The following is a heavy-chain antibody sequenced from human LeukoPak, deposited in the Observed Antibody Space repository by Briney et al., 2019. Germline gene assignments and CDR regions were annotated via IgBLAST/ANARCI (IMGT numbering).Heavy chain of an antibody. CDR3: ARGGDGNVDWYFDL. CDR2: VYYSGST. J-gene: IGHJ2*01. V-gene: IGHV4-59*01. Sequence: SETLSLTCTVSGGSMSTFYWSWIRQTPGKGLEWIGYVYYSGSTKYNPSLGSRVTMSIDTSKHQFSLKLSSVTTVDTASYYCARGGDGNVDWYFDLWGRGTLVTVSS. CDR1: GGSMSTFY.